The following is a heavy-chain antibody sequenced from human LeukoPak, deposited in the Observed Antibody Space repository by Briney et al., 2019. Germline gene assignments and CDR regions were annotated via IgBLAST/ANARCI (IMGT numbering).Heavy chain of an antibody. D-gene: IGHD6-19*01. CDR1: GGSISSGDYY. V-gene: IGHV4-30-4*01. CDR2: IYYSGST. Sequence: PSETLSLTCTVSGGSISSGDYYWSWIRQPPGKGLEWIGYIYYSGSTYYNPSLKSRVTISVDTSKNQFSLKLSSVTAADTAVYYCARGGHQWLVRSNAFDIWGQGTMVIVSS. CDR3: ARGGHQWLVRSNAFDI. J-gene: IGHJ3*02.